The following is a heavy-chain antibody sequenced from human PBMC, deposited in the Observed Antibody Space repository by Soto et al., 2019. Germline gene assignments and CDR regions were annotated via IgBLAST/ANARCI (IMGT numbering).Heavy chain of an antibody. CDR1: GGSFSGYY. J-gene: IGHJ4*02. D-gene: IGHD2-2*01. V-gene: IGHV4-34*01. Sequence: SETLSLTCAVYGGSFSGYYWSWIRXXXXXXXXXIGEINHSGSTNYNPSLKSRVTISVDTSKNQFSLKLSSVTAADTAVYYCARGRSDIVVVPAAMRRRFTEDYWGQGTLVTVSS. CDR2: INHSGST. CDR3: ARGRSDIVVVPAAMRRRFTEDY.